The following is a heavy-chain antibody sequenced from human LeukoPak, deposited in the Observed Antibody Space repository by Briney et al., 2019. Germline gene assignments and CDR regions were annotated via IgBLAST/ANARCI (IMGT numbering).Heavy chain of an antibody. Sequence: GGSLRLSCAASGFTFSYYGMHWVRQAPGKGLEWVAVIWYDGSNKYYADSVKGRFTISRDNSKNTLYLQMNSLRAEDTAVYYCARVHFSSSPYFDYWGQGTLVTVSS. CDR2: IWYDGSNK. V-gene: IGHV3-33*01. CDR3: ARVHFSSSPYFDY. CDR1: GFTFSYYG. J-gene: IGHJ4*02. D-gene: IGHD6-6*01.